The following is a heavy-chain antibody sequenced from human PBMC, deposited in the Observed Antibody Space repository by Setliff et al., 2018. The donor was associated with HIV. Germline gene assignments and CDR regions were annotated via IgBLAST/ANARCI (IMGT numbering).Heavy chain of an antibody. V-gene: IGHV5-51*01. J-gene: IGHJ6*03. Sequence: GESLKISCTVSGYSFTSYCIGWVRQMPRKGLEWMGIISPGDSHVRYSPSFQVQVTISADTSISTAYLQWSSRKSSDTAMYYCARIPRWYYYYMDVWGKGTTGTVS. D-gene: IGHD2-15*01. CDR1: GYSFTSYC. CDR3: ARIPRWYYYYMDV. CDR2: ISPGDSHV.